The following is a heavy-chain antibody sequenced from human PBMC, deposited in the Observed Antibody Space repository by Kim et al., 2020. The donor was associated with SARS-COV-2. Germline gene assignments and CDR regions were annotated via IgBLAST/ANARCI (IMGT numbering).Heavy chain of an antibody. J-gene: IGHJ6*03. Sequence: GGSLRLSCAASGFTFSTYTMNWVRQAPGKGLEWVSSISSSSSYIYYADSVKGRFTISRDNAKNSLYLQMNSLRAEDTAIYYCARDQYDYSITGVNYYYYMDVWGKGTTVTVSS. CDR2: ISSSSSYI. CDR3: ARDQYDYSITGVNYYYYMDV. V-gene: IGHV3-21*01. CDR1: GFTFSTYT. D-gene: IGHD5-12*01.